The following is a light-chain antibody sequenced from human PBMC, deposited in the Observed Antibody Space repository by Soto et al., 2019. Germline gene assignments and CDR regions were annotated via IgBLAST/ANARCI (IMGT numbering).Light chain of an antibody. CDR2: KAS. Sequence: DIQMTQSPSTLSASVGDRVTITCRASQTISSWLAWYQQKPGKAPKVLIYKASSLESGVPSRFSGSGSGTEFTLTITSLQPADLATYYCQQYDSYPYTFGQGTKMEIK. CDR3: QQYDSYPYT. CDR1: QTISSW. J-gene: IGKJ2*01. V-gene: IGKV1-5*03.